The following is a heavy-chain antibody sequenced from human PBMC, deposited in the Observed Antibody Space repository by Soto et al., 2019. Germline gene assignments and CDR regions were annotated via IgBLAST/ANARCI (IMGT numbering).Heavy chain of an antibody. V-gene: IGHV3-7*01. J-gene: IGHJ3*02. Sequence: GGSLRLSCAASGFPFSSYWMSWVRQAPGKGLEWVANIKQDGSEKYYVDSVKGRFTISRDNAKNSLYLQMNSLRAEDTAVYYCARDDTASGAFDIWGQGTMVTVSS. D-gene: IGHD5-18*01. CDR1: GFPFSSYW. CDR3: ARDDTASGAFDI. CDR2: IKQDGSEK.